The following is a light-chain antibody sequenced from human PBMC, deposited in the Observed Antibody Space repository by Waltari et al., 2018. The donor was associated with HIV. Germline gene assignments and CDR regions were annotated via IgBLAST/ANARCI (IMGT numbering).Light chain of an antibody. CDR3: SAWDSSLSARV. CDR2: RNN. Sequence: QAGLTQPPSVSKGLRQTATLTCTGDSNNVGNQGVAWLQQHQGHPPKLLSYRNNNRTSGISERFSASRSGNTASLTITGLQPEDEADYYCSAWDSSLSARVFGGGTKLTVL. J-gene: IGLJ3*02. V-gene: IGLV10-54*04. CDR1: SNNVGNQG.